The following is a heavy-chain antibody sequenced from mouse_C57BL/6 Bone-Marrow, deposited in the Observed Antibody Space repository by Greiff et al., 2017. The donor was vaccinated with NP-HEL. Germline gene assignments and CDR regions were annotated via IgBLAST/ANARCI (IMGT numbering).Heavy chain of an antibody. CDR3: TGSSFFDY. V-gene: IGHV6-3*01. CDR2: IRLKSDNYAT. D-gene: IGHD1-1*01. Sequence: EVQLQQSGGGLVQPGGSMKLSCVASGFTFSNYWMNWVRQSPEKGLEWVAQIRLKSDNYATHYAESVKGRFTISRDDSKSSVYLQMNNLRAEDTGIYYFTGSSFFDYWGQGTTLTVSS. CDR1: GFTFSNYW. J-gene: IGHJ2*01.